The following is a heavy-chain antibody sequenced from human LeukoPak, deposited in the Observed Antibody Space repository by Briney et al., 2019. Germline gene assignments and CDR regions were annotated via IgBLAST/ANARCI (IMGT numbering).Heavy chain of an antibody. CDR1: GYTFTCYY. V-gene: IGHV1-2*02. Sequence: ASVKVSCKASGYTFTCYYMHWVRQAPGQGLEWMGWINPNSGGTNYAQKFQGRVTMTRDTSISTAYMELSRLRSDDTAVYYCARDRAVVTEGFDYWGQGTLVTVSS. D-gene: IGHD2-21*02. CDR2: INPNSGGT. CDR3: ARDRAVVTEGFDY. J-gene: IGHJ4*02.